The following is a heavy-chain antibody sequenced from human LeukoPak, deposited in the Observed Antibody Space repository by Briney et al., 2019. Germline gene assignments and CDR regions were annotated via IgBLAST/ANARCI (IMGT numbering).Heavy chain of an antibody. CDR3: ARQGNNWFDP. J-gene: IGHJ5*02. CDR1: GFTFSSYS. Sequence: GGSLRLSCAASGFTFSSYSMNWVRQAPGKGLEWVSSISSSSSYIYYADSVKGRFTISRDNAKNSLYLQMNSLTAEDTAVYYCARQGNNWFDPWGQGTLVTVSS. CDR2: ISSSSSYI. V-gene: IGHV3-21*01.